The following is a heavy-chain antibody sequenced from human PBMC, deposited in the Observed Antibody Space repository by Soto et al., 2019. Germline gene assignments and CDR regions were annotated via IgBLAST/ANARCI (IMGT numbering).Heavy chain of an antibody. V-gene: IGHV1-69*13. CDR1: GGTFSSYA. Sequence: GASVKVSCKASGGTFSSYAISWVRQAPGQGLEWMGGIIPIFGTANYAQKFQGRVTITADESTSTAYMELSSLRSEDTAVYYCARDQGVSTVTTVRYYYYGMDVWGQGTTVTVSS. J-gene: IGHJ6*02. CDR2: IIPIFGTA. D-gene: IGHD4-4*01. CDR3: ARDQGVSTVTTVRYYYYGMDV.